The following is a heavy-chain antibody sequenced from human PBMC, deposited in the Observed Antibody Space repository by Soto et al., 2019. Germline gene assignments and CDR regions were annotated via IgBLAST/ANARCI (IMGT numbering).Heavy chain of an antibody. Sequence: GASVKVSCKASGGTFSRYAISWVRQAPRQGLEWMGGIIPIFGTANYAQRFQGRVTITADESTSTAYMELSSLRSEDTAVYYCTATRLANVQLPIWFDTWGQGRLFTASS. CDR1: GGTFSRYA. CDR3: TATRLANVQLPIWFDT. V-gene: IGHV1-69*13. CDR2: IIPIFGTA. D-gene: IGHD2-2*01. J-gene: IGHJ5*02.